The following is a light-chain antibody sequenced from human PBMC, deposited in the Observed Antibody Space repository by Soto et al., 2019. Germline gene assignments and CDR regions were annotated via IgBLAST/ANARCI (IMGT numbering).Light chain of an antibody. Sequence: DIQMTQSPSSVSASVGDRVTITCRASQDISRWLAWYQQKPGKAPRLLIYDASNLESGVPSRFSGSGSGTDFTITISSLQPEDSATYYWQQNNIFPRTFGRGTKVEVK. CDR1: QDISRW. J-gene: IGKJ1*01. CDR2: DAS. CDR3: QQNNIFPRT. V-gene: IGKV1-12*01.